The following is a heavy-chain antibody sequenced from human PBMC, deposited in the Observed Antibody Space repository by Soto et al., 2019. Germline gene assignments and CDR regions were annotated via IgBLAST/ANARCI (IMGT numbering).Heavy chain of an antibody. CDR2: IIPIFGTA. V-gene: IGHV1-69*13. CDR3: ARDRVNDYGDPSAFDS. Sequence: SVKVSCKASGGTFSSYAISWVRQAPGQGLEWMGGIIPIFGTANYAQKFQGRVTITADESTSTAYMELSSLRSEDTAVYYCARDRVNDYGDPSAFDSWGQGTMVTFSS. J-gene: IGHJ3*02. CDR1: GGTFSSYA. D-gene: IGHD4-17*01.